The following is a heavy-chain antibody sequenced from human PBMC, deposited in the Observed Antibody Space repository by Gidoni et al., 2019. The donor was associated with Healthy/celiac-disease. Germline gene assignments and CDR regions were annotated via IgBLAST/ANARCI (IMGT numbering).Heavy chain of an antibody. CDR3: ARDFVDYGSGTLAFDI. CDR1: GGSTSSGSYY. D-gene: IGHD3-10*01. V-gene: IGHV4-61*02. Sequence: QVQLQESGPGLVKPSQTLSLTCTVSGGSTSSGSYYWSWIRQPAGKGLEWIGRIYTSGSTNYNPSLKSRVTMSVDTSKNQFSLKLSSVTAADTAVYYCARDFVDYGSGTLAFDIWGQGTMVTVSS. J-gene: IGHJ3*02. CDR2: IYTSGST.